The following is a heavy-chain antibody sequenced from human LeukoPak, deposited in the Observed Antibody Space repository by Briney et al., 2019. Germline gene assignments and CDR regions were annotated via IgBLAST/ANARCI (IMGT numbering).Heavy chain of an antibody. CDR3: ARRYYGSGSSFDY. CDR1: GFTFSNYA. Sequence: GSLRHSCAASGFTFSNYAMHWVRQAPGKGLESVSSISSNGGSTYYANSVKGRFTISRDNSKNTLYLQMGNLRPEDMAVYYCARRYYGSGSSFDYWGQGTLVTVSS. V-gene: IGHV3-64*01. J-gene: IGHJ4*02. CDR2: ISSNGGST. D-gene: IGHD3-10*01.